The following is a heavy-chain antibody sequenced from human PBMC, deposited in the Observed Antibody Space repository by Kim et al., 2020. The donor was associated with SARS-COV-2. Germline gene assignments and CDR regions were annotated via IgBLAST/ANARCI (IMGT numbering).Heavy chain of an antibody. CDR1: GFSLSTSGMC. Sequence: SGPTLVNPTQTLTLTCTFSGFSLSTSGMCVSWIRQPPGKALEWLARIDWDGDKHYSTSLKTRLTISKDTSKNQVVLKVTNVDPVDTATYHCARIYGIAVAGRSYIDFWGQGTLVTVSS. D-gene: IGHD6-19*01. J-gene: IGHJ4*02. CDR3: ARIYGIAVAGRSYIDF. V-gene: IGHV2-70*11. CDR2: IDWDGDK.